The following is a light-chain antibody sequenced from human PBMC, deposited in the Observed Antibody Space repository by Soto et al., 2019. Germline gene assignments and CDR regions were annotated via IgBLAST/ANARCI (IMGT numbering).Light chain of an antibody. V-gene: IGKV3-15*01. CDR1: QSVSSN. CDR2: GAS. J-gene: IGKJ4*01. CDR3: QQYNNWPPVT. Sequence: EIVMTQSPATLSVSPGERATLSCRASQSVSSNLAWYQQKPGQAPRLLIYGASTRATGIPARFSGSGSGTEFHLTISSLQSEDFAVYYCQQYNNWPPVTFGRGTKVEIK.